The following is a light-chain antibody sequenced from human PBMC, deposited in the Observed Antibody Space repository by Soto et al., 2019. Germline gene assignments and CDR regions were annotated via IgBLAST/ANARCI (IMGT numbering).Light chain of an antibody. J-gene: IGLJ2*01. V-gene: IGLV1-40*01. Sequence: QSVLTQPPSVSGAPGQRVTISCTGSSSNIGAGYDVHWYQQLPGTAPKLLIYGNSNRPSGVPDRFSGSKSGTSASLAITGLQAEDVADYYCQSYDSSLSGVVFGGGTKLTAL. CDR2: GNS. CDR3: QSYDSSLSGVV. CDR1: SSNIGAGYD.